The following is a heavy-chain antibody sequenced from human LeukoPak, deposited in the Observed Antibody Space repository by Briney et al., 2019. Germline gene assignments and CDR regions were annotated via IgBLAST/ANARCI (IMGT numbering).Heavy chain of an antibody. J-gene: IGHJ6*03. CDR2: INSDESST. V-gene: IGHV3-74*01. Sequence: GGSLRLSCAASGFTFSSYWMHWVRQPPGKGLVWVSRINSDESSTNYADSVKGRFTISRDSSKNTLYLQMNSLRAEDTAVYYCAKEPGVAAPHYYYYYMDVWGKGTTVTISS. CDR1: GFTFSSYW. D-gene: IGHD2-21*01. CDR3: AKEPGVAAPHYYYYYMDV.